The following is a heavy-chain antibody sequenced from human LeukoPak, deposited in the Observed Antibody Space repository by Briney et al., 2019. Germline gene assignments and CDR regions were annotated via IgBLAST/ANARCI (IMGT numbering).Heavy chain of an antibody. J-gene: IGHJ5*02. Sequence: GGSLSLSCTASGFTFGDYAMSWFRQAPGKGLEWVGFIRSKAYGGTTEYAASVKGRFTISRDDSKSIAYLQMNSLKTEDTAVYYCTTRYYYGSGTPPFDPWGQGTLVTVSS. D-gene: IGHD3-10*01. CDR2: IRSKAYGGTT. CDR3: TTRYYYGSGTPPFDP. CDR1: GFTFGDYA. V-gene: IGHV3-49*03.